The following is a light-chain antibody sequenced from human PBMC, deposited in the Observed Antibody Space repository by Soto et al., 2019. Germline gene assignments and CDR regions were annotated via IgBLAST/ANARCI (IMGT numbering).Light chain of an antibody. Sequence: SYELTQAPSMSVSPGQTVSITCSGEQLGSKFVHWYQQKPGQSPVLVIYQDKKRPSGIRERFSGTNSGNTATLTISGTQPMDEADYYCQAWDSSAVVFGGGTKLTVL. CDR1: QLGSKF. CDR2: QDK. V-gene: IGLV3-1*01. J-gene: IGLJ2*01. CDR3: QAWDSSAVV.